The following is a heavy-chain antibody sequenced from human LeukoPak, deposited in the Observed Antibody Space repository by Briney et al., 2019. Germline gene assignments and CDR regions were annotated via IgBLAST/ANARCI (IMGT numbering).Heavy chain of an antibody. CDR3: AGLVGRYSSGLYYYYFDY. CDR1: GDSINSLDL. J-gene: IGHJ4*02. D-gene: IGHD3-22*01. Sequence: SETLSLTCTVSGDSINSLDLWSWVRQPPGKGLEWTGEMYLSGTTHSNPSVKSRVTISIDKSKNQFFLNLSSVTAADTAVYYCAGLVGRYSSGLYYYYFDYWGQGTLVTVSS. V-gene: IGHV4-4*02. CDR2: MYLSGTT.